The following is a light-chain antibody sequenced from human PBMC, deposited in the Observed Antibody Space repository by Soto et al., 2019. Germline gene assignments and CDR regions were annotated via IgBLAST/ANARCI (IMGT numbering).Light chain of an antibody. CDR3: ATWDVSLAGLV. J-gene: IGLJ3*02. V-gene: IGLV1-44*01. CDR1: SSNIGTDT. CDR2: GDN. Sequence: QAVVTQPPSASGTPGQRVIISCSGSSSNIGTDTVTWYQHLPTTAPKLLIYGDNERPSGVPDRFSASKSGTSASLASSGLQSGDEAVYYCATWDVSLAGLVSGGGTQVTVL.